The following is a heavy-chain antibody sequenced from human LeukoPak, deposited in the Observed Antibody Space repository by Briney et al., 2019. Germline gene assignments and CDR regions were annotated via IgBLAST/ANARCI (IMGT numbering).Heavy chain of an antibody. CDR3: ARTNSHYDFWSGSRWFDP. J-gene: IGHJ5*02. CDR2: ICYSGST. D-gene: IGHD3-3*01. V-gene: IGHV4-39*01. Sequence: PSETLSLTCTVSGGSISSSSYYWGWIRQPPGKGLEWIGSICYSGSTYYNPSLKSRVTISVDTSKNQFSLKLSSVPAADTAVYYCARTNSHYDFWSGSRWFDPWGQGTLVTVSS. CDR1: GGSISSSSYY.